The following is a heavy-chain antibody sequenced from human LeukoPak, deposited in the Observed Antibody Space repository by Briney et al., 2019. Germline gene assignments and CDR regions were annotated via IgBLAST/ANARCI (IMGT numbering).Heavy chain of an antibody. J-gene: IGHJ3*02. CDR1: GGSFSGYY. Sequence: SETLSLTCAVYGGSFSGYYWSWIRQPPGKGLEWIGEINHSGSTNYNPSLKSRVTISVDTSKNQFSLKLSSVTAADTAVYYCARQDYYDSSGDAFDIWGQGTMVTVSS. CDR2: INHSGST. CDR3: ARQDYYDSSGDAFDI. V-gene: IGHV4-34*01. D-gene: IGHD3-22*01.